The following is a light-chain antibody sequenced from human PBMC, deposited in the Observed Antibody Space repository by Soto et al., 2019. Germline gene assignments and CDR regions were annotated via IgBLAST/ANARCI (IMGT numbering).Light chain of an antibody. CDR1: QSVSRY. CDR2: DAF. CDR3: QQRSNWPV. V-gene: IGKV3-11*01. J-gene: IGKJ5*01. Sequence: EIGLTQSPATLSLSTGERATHSSRASQSVSRYLAWYQQKPGQAPRPLIYDAFNRATGIPARFSGSGSGTDFTLTISYLEPEDSAVYYCQQRSNWPVFGQGTRLEIK.